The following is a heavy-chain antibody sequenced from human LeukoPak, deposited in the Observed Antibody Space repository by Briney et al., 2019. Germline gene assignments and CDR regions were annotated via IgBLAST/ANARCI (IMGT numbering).Heavy chain of an antibody. CDR3: ARDRPWIAAAGTSSY. D-gene: IGHD6-13*01. CDR1: GYTFTSYY. CDR2: ISAYNGNT. J-gene: IGHJ4*02. V-gene: IGHV1-18*04. Sequence: ASVKVSCKASGYTFTSYYMHWVRQAPGQGLEWMGWISAYNGNTNYAQKLQGRLTMTTDTSTSTAYMELRSLRSDDTAVYYCARDRPWIAAAGTSSYWGQGTLVTVSS.